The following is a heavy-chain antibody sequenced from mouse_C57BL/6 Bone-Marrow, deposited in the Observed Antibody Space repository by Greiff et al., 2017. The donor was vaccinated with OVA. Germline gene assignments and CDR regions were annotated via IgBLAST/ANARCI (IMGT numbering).Heavy chain of an antibody. V-gene: IGHV6-6*01. D-gene: IGHD2-4*01. CDR3: TRSDDYAWFAY. CDR1: GFTFSDAW. J-gene: IGHJ3*01. Sequence: EVKLMESGGGLVQPGGSMKLSCAASGFTFSDAWMDWVRPSPEKGLEWVAEIRNKANNHATYYAESVKGRFTISRDDSKSSVYLQMNSLRAEDTGIYYCTRSDDYAWFAYWGQGTLVTVSA. CDR2: IRNKANNHAT.